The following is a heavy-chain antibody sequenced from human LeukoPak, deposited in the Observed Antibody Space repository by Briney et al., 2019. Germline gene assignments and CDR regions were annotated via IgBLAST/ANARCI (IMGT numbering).Heavy chain of an antibody. CDR2: INPNSGGT. CDR3: ARSSIIAAAGPYYFDY. Sequence: ASVKVSCKASGYTFTGYYMHWVRQAPGQGLEWMGWINPNSGGTNFAQKFQGRVTMTRDTSISTAYMELSSLRSEDTAVYYCARSSIIAAAGPYYFDYWGQGTLVTVSS. V-gene: IGHV1-2*02. CDR1: GYTFTGYY. D-gene: IGHD6-13*01. J-gene: IGHJ4*02.